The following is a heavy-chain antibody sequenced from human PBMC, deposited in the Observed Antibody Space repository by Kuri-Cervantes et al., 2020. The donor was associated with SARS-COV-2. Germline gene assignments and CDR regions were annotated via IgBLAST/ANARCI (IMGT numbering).Heavy chain of an antibody. CDR1: GFTVSSNY. D-gene: IGHD4-17*01. CDR3: AKDPSTAYYYYYYMDV. Sequence: GGSLRLSCAASGFTVSSNYMGWVRQAPGKGLEWVSVIYSGGSTYYADSVKGRFTISRDNSKNTLYLQMNSLRAEDTAVYYCAKDPSTAYYYYYYMDVWGKGTTVTVSS. V-gene: IGHV3-53*01. CDR2: IYSGGST. J-gene: IGHJ6*03.